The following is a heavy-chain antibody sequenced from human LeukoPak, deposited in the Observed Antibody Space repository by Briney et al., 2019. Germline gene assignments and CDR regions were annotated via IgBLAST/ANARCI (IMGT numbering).Heavy chain of an antibody. V-gene: IGHV4-34*01. CDR2: INDYSGDT. Sequence: SETLCLTCTVFGGSFTDYFWTWIRHSPGKGLEWIGEINDYSGDTKYNPSLNSRASISPEKSKNQLSLELRSVTAADTAVYYCARGRIAKIVVVHSFSYGMDVWGQGTTVTVSS. J-gene: IGHJ6*02. D-gene: IGHD3-22*01. CDR3: ARGRIAKIVVVHSFSYGMDV. CDR1: GGSFTDYF.